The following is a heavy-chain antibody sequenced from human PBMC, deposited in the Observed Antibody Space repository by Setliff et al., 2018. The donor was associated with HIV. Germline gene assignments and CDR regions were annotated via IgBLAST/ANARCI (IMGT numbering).Heavy chain of an antibody. V-gene: IGHV4-61*02. CDR2: IYTSGST. CDR3: ARDRSSGWSKDWFDT. J-gene: IGHJ5*02. CDR1: GGSISSGSYF. Sequence: PSETLSLTCTVSGGSISSGSYFWTWIRQPAGKGLEWIGRIYTSGSTNYNPSFNSRVTMSVDTSKNQFSLRLTSVTAADTAMYHCARDRSSGWSKDWFDTWGQGILVTVS. D-gene: IGHD6-19*01.